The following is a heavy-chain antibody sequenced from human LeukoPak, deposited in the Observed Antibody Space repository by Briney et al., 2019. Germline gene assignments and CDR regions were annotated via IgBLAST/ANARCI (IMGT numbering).Heavy chain of an antibody. D-gene: IGHD6-19*01. CDR3: ARQQWLDGAYYFDY. CDR1: GFTFGDYA. Sequence: GGSLRLSCTASGFTFGDYAISWVRQAPGKGLEWVSFISTSSSYIYYADSVRGRFTISRDNAKNSLYLQMNSLRAEDTAVYYCARQQWLDGAYYFDYWGQGTLVTVSS. J-gene: IGHJ4*02. CDR2: ISTSSSYI. V-gene: IGHV3-21*01.